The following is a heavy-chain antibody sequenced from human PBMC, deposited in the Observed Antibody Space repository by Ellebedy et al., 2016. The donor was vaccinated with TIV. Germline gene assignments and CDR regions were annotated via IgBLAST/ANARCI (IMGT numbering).Heavy chain of an antibody. V-gene: IGHV3-30*04. CDR1: GFTFSSYA. Sequence: GESLKISXAASGFTFSSYAMHWVRQAPGKGLEWVAVISYDGSNKYYADSVKGRFTISRDNSKNTLYLQMNSLRAEDTAVYYCARGVVGELRAFDIWGQGTMVTVSS. CDR2: ISYDGSNK. CDR3: ARGVVGELRAFDI. D-gene: IGHD1-26*01. J-gene: IGHJ3*02.